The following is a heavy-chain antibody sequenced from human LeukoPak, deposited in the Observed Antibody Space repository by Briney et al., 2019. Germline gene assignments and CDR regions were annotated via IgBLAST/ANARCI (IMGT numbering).Heavy chain of an antibody. J-gene: IGHJ4*02. D-gene: IGHD4-17*01. CDR1: GYTFTGYY. V-gene: IGHV1-2*02. Sequence: ASVKVSCEASGYTFTGYYVHWVRQAPGQGPEWMGWLHPKSGDSNSAQRFQGRVTMTRDTSISTAYMELSRLRSDDTAVYYCARGAATVTYFDFWGQGTLVTVSS. CDR2: LHPKSGDS. CDR3: ARGAATVTYFDF.